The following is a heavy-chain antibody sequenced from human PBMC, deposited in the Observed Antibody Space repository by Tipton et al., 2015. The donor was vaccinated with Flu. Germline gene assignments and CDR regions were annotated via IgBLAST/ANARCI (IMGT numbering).Heavy chain of an antibody. D-gene: IGHD6-13*01. CDR2: INPNSGGT. V-gene: IGHV1-2*06. Sequence: QVQLVQSGAEVKKPGASVKVSCKASGYTFTGYYMHWVRQAPGQGLEWMGRINPNSGGTNYAQKFQGRVTMTRDTSISTAYMELSRLRSDDPAVYYCAKVGDPIAAAGLSWFDPWGQGTLVTVSS. J-gene: IGHJ5*02. CDR3: AKVGDPIAAAGLSWFDP. CDR1: GYTFTGYY.